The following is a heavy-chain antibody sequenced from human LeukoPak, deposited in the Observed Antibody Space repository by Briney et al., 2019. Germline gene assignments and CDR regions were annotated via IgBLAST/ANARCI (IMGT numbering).Heavy chain of an antibody. CDR2: IYYSGST. Sequence: SETLSLTCTVSGGSISGYYWSWIRQPPGKGLEWIGYIYYSGSTNYNPSLKSRVSISIDTSKSQFSLKVSSVTAADTAVYYCARHGTTGTNLNWFDPWGQGTLVTVSS. CDR3: ARHGTTGTNLNWFDP. D-gene: IGHD1-1*01. J-gene: IGHJ5*02. CDR1: GGSISGYY. V-gene: IGHV4-59*01.